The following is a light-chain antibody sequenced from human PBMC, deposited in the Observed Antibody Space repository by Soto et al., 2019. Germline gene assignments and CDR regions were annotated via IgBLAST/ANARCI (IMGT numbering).Light chain of an antibody. CDR2: SHN. Sequence: QSVLTQPPSASGPPGQRVTISCSGSSSNIGGNSVTWYQQLPGTAPKLLIYSHNQRPSGVPDRFSGSKSGTSASLAISGLQSEDEAHYYCAACDDSLNVVLFGGGTKLTVL. J-gene: IGLJ2*01. CDR3: AACDDSLNVVL. CDR1: SSNIGGNS. V-gene: IGLV1-44*01.